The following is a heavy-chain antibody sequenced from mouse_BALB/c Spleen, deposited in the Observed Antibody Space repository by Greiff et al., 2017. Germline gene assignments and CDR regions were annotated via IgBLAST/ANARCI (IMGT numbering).Heavy chain of an antibody. CDR3: AQGASYYAMDY. V-gene: IGHV5-6-5*01. J-gene: IGHJ4*01. CDR1: GFTFSSYA. Sequence: EVNLVESGGGLVKPGGSLKLSCAASGFTFSSYAMSWVRQTPEKRLEWVASISSGGSTYYPDSVKGRFTISRDNARNILYLQMSSLRSEDTAMYYCAQGASYYAMDYWGQGTSVTVSS. CDR2: ISSGGST.